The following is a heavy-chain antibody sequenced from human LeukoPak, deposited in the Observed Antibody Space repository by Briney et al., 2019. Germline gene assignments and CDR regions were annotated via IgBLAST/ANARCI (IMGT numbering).Heavy chain of an antibody. CDR1: GGSISSSNW. CDR3: ASSIIRVDDLSPVDY. J-gene: IGHJ4*02. CDR2: IYHGGST. V-gene: IGHV4-4*02. Sequence: SETLSLTCAVSGGSISSSNWWSWVRQPPGKGLEWIGEIYHGGSTNYNPSLESRVTISVDKSKNQFSLKLSSVTAADTAVYYCASSIIRVDDLSPVDYWGRGTLVTVSS. D-gene: IGHD3-16*02.